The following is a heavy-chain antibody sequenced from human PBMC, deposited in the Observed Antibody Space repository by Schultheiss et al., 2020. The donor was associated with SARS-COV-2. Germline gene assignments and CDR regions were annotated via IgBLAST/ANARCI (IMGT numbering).Heavy chain of an antibody. V-gene: IGHV4-34*01. J-gene: IGHJ4*02. D-gene: IGHD6-13*01. CDR2: IYYSGST. CDR1: GGSFSGYY. CDR3: ARGRYVAAAGYYFDS. Sequence: SETLSLTCAVYGGSFSGYYWSWIRQPPGKGLEWIGYIYYSGSTYYNPSLKSRVTISVDTSKKQFSLKLSTVTAADTAVYYCARGRYVAAAGYYFDSWGQGTLVTVSS.